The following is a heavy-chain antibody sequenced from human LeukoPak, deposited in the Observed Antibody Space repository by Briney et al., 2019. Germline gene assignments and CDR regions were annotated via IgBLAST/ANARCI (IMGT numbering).Heavy chain of an antibody. J-gene: IGHJ4*02. CDR2: FDPEDGET. D-gene: IGHD6-19*01. Sequence: ASVKVSCKVSGYTLTELSMHWVRQAPGKGLEWMGGFDPEDGETIYAQKFQGRVTMTEGTSTDTAYMELSSLRSEDTAVYYCATRGHVAGEEYWGQGTLVTVSS. CDR1: GYTLTELS. CDR3: ATRGHVAGEEY. V-gene: IGHV1-24*01.